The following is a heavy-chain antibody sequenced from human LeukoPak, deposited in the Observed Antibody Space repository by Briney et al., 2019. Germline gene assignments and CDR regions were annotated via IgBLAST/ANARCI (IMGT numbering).Heavy chain of an antibody. CDR1: GGSISSGSYY. CDR3: VAGPDIVGATTIRYARWFGP. J-gene: IGHJ5*02. CDR2: IYTSGST. Sequence: SETLSLTCTVSGGSISSGSYYWNWIRQPAGRGLEWIGRIYTSGSTNYNPSLKSRITISVDTSKNQFSLRLSSVTAADTAVYYCVAGPDIVGATTIRYARWFGPWGQGTLVTVSS. V-gene: IGHV4-61*02. D-gene: IGHD1-26*01.